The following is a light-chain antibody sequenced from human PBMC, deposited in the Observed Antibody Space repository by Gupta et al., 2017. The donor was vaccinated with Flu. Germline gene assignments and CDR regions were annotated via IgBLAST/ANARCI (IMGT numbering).Light chain of an antibody. CDR1: ASNIGSNF. V-gene: IGLV1-47*01. CDR3: TAWDDSLSGGV. J-gene: IGLJ3*02. CDR2: RNN. Sequence: QSVLTQPPSASGTPGQRVTISCSGSASNIGSNFVFWYQQLPGTAPKLLISRNNQRPSGVPDRFSGSKSGTSASLAISGLRPEDEADYYCTAWDDSLSGGVFGGGTKLTVL.